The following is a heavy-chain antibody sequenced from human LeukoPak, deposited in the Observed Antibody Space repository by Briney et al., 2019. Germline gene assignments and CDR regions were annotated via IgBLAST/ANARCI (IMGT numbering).Heavy chain of an antibody. CDR1: GYSISSGYY. CDR2: IYHSGST. V-gene: IGHV4-38-2*01. D-gene: IGHD6-13*01. Sequence: PSETLSLSCAVSGYSISSGYYWGWIRQPPGKGLEWIGSIYHSGSTYYNPSLKSRVTISVDTSKNQFSLKLSSVTAADTAVYYCARLMGPQGSSSWYREVYNWFDPWGQGTLVTVSS. J-gene: IGHJ5*02. CDR3: ARLMGPQGSSSWYREVYNWFDP.